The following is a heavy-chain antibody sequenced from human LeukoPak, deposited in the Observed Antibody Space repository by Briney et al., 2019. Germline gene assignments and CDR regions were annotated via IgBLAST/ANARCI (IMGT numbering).Heavy chain of an antibody. CDR2: LYHGDRT. V-gene: IGHV3-66*02. J-gene: IGHJ4*02. Sequence: GGSLRLSCAASGFTFSSCSMHWVRQAPGKGLEWVSVLYHGDRTYYADSVKGRFTISRDSSKNTVYLQMQNLRAEDTAVYYCTRDRDDSSVLHYFDYWGQGALVTVSS. CDR1: GFTFSSCS. CDR3: TRDRDDSSVLHYFDY. D-gene: IGHD3-22*01.